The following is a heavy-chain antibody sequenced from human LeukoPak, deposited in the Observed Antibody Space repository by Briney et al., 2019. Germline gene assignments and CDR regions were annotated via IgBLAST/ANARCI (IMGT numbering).Heavy chain of an antibody. D-gene: IGHD4-17*01. CDR1: GYSFTSYW. Sequence: GESLKISCKGSGYSFTSYWIGWVRQVPGKGLEWMGIIYPGDSDTRYSPSFQGQVTISADKSISTAYLQWSSLKASDTAMYYCARQTHDYGDYENWFDPWGQGTLVTVSS. CDR3: ARQTHDYGDYENWFDP. V-gene: IGHV5-51*01. CDR2: IYPGDSDT. J-gene: IGHJ5*02.